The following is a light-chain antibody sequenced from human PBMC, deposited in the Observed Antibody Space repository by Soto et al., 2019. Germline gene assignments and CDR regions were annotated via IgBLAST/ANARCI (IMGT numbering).Light chain of an antibody. CDR1: SSDVGAYNS. CDR3: SSSTTSTTRV. Sequence: QSALTQPACVSGSPGQSITLSCTGTSSDVGAYNSVSWYQQHPGKAPKLIIYDVSTRPSGVSNRFSGSKSGNTASLTISGLQAEDEADYYCSSSTTSTTRVFGTGTKLTVL. V-gene: IGLV2-14*03. J-gene: IGLJ1*01. CDR2: DVS.